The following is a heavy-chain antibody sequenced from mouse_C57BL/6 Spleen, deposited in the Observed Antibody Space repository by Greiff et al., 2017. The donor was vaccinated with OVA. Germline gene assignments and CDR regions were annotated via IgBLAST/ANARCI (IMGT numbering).Heavy chain of an antibody. D-gene: IGHD1-1*01. CDR1: GFTFSDYG. J-gene: IGHJ4*01. V-gene: IGHV5-17*01. Sequence: VQLQKSGGGLVKPGGSLKLSCAASGFTFSDYGMHWVRQAPEKGLEWVAYISSGSSTIYYADTVKGRFTISRDNAKNTLFLQMTSLRSEDTAMYYFARRTVRYYAMDYWGQGTSVTVSS. CDR3: ARRTVRYYAMDY. CDR2: ISSGSSTI.